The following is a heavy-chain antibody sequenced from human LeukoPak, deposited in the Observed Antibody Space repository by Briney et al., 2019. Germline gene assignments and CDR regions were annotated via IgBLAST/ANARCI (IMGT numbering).Heavy chain of an antibody. J-gene: IGHJ4*02. CDR3: ARGGTYYYDSSRYPSGFDY. Sequence: ASVKVSCKASGYTFTGYYMHWVRQARGQGLEWMGRINPNSGGTNYAQKFQGRVTMTRDTSISTAYMELSRLRSDDTAVYYCARGGTYYYDSSRYPSGFDYWGQGTLVTVSS. V-gene: IGHV1-2*06. CDR1: GYTFTGYY. D-gene: IGHD3-22*01. CDR2: INPNSGGT.